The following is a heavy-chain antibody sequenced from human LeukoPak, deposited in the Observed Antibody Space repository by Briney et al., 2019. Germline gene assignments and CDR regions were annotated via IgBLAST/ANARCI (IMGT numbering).Heavy chain of an antibody. Sequence: GGSLRLSCAASGFTFDDYAMHWVRQAPGKGLEWVSGISWNSGSIGYADSVKGRFTISRDNAKNSLYLQMNSLRAEDTALYYCAKGDSSGYYYAVSDYWGQETLVTVSS. CDR2: ISWNSGSI. D-gene: IGHD3-22*01. CDR3: AKGDSSGYYYAVSDY. CDR1: GFTFDDYA. V-gene: IGHV3-9*01. J-gene: IGHJ4*02.